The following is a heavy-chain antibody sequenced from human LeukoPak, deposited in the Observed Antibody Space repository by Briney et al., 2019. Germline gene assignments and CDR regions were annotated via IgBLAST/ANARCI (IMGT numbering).Heavy chain of an antibody. CDR3: ARGGYYYLDV. Sequence: PSETLSLTCTVSGGSINSITNYWSWIRQSPGKGLEWIGYISHSGNIKYSPSLKSRVTISLDTSKNQFSLKLSSVTAADTAVYYCARGGYYYLDVWGKGTTVAVSS. D-gene: IGHD3-16*01. CDR2: ISHSGNI. V-gene: IGHV4-61*01. CDR1: GGSINSITNY. J-gene: IGHJ6*03.